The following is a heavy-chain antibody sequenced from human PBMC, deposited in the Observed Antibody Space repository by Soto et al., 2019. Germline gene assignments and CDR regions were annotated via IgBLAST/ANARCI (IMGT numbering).Heavy chain of an antibody. V-gene: IGHV4-31*03. CDR1: GGSISSGGYY. CDR3: ARDASGVVPAASPNWFDP. D-gene: IGHD2-2*01. CDR2: IYYSGST. Sequence: QVQLQESGPGLVKPSQTLSLTCTVSGGSISSGGYYWRWIRQHPGKGLEWIGYIYYSGSTYYNPSLKSRVTISVDTSKNQCSLKLSSVTAADTAVYYCARDASGVVPAASPNWFDPWGQGTLVTVSS. J-gene: IGHJ5*02.